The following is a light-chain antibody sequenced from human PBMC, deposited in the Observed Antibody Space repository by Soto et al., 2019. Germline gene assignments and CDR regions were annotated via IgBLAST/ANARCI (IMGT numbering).Light chain of an antibody. J-gene: IGKJ1*01. V-gene: IGKV3-20*01. CDR2: DAS. CDR1: QSVSSSY. CDR3: QQYGSSPWT. Sequence: EIVLTQSPGTLSLSPGERATLSCRASQSVSSSYLAWYQQKPGQAPRPLIYDASSRAIGMPDRFSGSGSGTDFTLTISRLEPEDFAVYYCQQYGSSPWTFGQGTKVEIK.